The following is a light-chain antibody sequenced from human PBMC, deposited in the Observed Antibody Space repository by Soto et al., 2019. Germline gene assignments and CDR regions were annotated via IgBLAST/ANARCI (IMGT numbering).Light chain of an antibody. J-gene: IGKJ1*01. Sequence: DIQMTQSPSTLSASVGDRVTITCRASQSISTWLAWYQQKPGEAPKLLIYEGFTLERGVPSRFSGSGSGTEFTLTISSLQPDDFATFYCQQYNTYSRTFGQGTKVEVK. CDR1: QSISTW. CDR2: EGF. CDR3: QQYNTYSRT. V-gene: IGKV1-5*03.